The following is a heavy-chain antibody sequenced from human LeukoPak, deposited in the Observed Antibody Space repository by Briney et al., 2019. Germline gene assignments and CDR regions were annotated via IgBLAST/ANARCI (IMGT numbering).Heavy chain of an antibody. CDR3: ARDEGIAVGYYYYYGMDV. Sequence: SQTLSLTCAISGDSVSSNSAAWNWIRQSPSRGLEWLGRTYYRSKWYNDYAVSVKSRITINPDTSKNQFSLQLNSVTPEDTAVYYCARDEGIAVGYYYYYGMDVWGQGTTVTVSS. CDR1: GDSVSSNSAA. V-gene: IGHV6-1*01. CDR2: TYYRSKWYN. D-gene: IGHD6-19*01. J-gene: IGHJ6*02.